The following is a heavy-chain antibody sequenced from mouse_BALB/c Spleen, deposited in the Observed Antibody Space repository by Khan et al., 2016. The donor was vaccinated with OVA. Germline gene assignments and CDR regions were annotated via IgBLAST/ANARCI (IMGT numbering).Heavy chain of an antibody. J-gene: IGHJ3*01. Sequence: VELVESGTELARPGASVNLSCKASGYTFTDFYINWVKQRSGQGLEWIGEISPGSGDTYYNEKFKGKATMTADKSSSTAYMQLSSLTSEDSAVYYCARRNYYGYTFAYWGQGTLVTVSA. D-gene: IGHD1-2*01. CDR1: GYTFTDFY. CDR3: ARRNYYGYTFAY. CDR2: ISPGSGDT. V-gene: IGHV1-77*01.